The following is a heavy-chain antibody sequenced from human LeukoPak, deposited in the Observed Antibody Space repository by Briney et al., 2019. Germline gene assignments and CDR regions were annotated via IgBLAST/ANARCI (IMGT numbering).Heavy chain of an antibody. D-gene: IGHD3-10*01. V-gene: IGHV3-66*01. J-gene: IGHJ6*02. CDR1: GFTVSSNY. Sequence: GGSLRLSCAASGFTVSSNYMSWVRQAPGKGLEWVSVIYSGGSTYYADSVKGRFTISRDNSKNTLYLQMNSLRAEDTAVYYCARESGGSGSYLYYYYGMDVWGQGTTVTVSS. CDR3: ARESGGSGSYLYYYYGMDV. CDR2: IYSGGST.